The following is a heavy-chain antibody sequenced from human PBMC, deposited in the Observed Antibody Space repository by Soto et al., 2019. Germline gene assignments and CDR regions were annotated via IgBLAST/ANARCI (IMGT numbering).Heavy chain of an antibody. CDR3: AKDLATVTSRVRYRYYAMDV. CDR1: GFTFSGYG. J-gene: IGHJ6*02. D-gene: IGHD4-17*01. Sequence: QVQLVESGGGVVQPGRSLRLSCAASGFTFSGYGLHWVRQAPGKGLEWVAVISHDGSNEYYADSVKGRFTISRDISKNTLYLQMNSLRAEDTAVYYCAKDLATVTSRVRYRYYAMDVWGQGTTVTVSS. CDR2: ISHDGSNE. V-gene: IGHV3-30*18.